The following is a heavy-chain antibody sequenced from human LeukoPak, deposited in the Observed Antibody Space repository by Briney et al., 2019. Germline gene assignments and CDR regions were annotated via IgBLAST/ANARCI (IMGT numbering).Heavy chain of an antibody. CDR3: ARHRIQPPVLMDV. Sequence: SETLSLTCTVSGGSTASSSHYWGWIRQSPGKGLEWIAIMYYTGSAYYNPPLKSRVSISVDTSRNQFSLKLTSVTAADTAVYYCARHRIQPPVLMDVWGQGTTVTVSS. V-gene: IGHV4-39*01. J-gene: IGHJ6*02. CDR2: MYYTGSA. CDR1: GGSTASSSHY. D-gene: IGHD5-18*01.